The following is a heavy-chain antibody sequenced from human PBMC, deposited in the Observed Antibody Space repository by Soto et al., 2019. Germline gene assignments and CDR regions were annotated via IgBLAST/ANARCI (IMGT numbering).Heavy chain of an antibody. CDR3: AKPAYSDSYMYSFDY. V-gene: IGHV3-30*18. D-gene: IGHD6-6*01. CDR1: GFTFSSYG. J-gene: IGHJ4*02. CDR2: ISYDGSNR. Sequence: GGSLRLSCAASGFTFSSYGMHWVRQAPGKGLEWVAVISYDGSNREYADSVRGRFTISRDNPKNTLILQMNSLRAEDTAVYYCAKPAYSDSYMYSFDYWGQGTLVTVSS.